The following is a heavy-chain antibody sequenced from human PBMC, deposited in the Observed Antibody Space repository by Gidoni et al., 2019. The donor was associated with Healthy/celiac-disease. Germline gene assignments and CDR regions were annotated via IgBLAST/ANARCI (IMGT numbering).Heavy chain of an antibody. Sequence: EVQLVESGGGLVQPGRSLRLSFAASGSPFHDYAMHWGRQAPGKGLEWVSGISWNSGSIGYADSVKGRFTISRDNAKNSLYLQMNSLRAEDTALYYCAKDDYGDLQRAFDIWGQGTMVTVSS. CDR1: GSPFHDYA. CDR2: ISWNSGSI. J-gene: IGHJ3*02. D-gene: IGHD4-17*01. CDR3: AKDDYGDLQRAFDI. V-gene: IGHV3-9*01.